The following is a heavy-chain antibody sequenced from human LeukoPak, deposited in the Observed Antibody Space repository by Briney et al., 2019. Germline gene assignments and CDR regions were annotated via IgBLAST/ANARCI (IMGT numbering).Heavy chain of an antibody. CDR3: ARGQLVVFYYYMDV. CDR2: IYYSGTT. D-gene: IGHD6-6*01. Sequence: PSETLSLTCTVSGGSISSYYWSWIRQPPGKGLEWIGYIYYSGTTNYNPSLKSRVTISVHTSKNQFSLKLSSVTAADTAVYYCARGQLVVFYYYMDVWGKGTTVTVSS. CDR1: GGSISSYY. J-gene: IGHJ6*03. V-gene: IGHV4-59*12.